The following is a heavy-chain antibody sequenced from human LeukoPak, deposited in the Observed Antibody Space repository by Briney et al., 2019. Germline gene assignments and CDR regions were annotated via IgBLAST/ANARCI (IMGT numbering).Heavy chain of an antibody. D-gene: IGHD6-19*01. CDR2: ISSSGNTI. V-gene: IGHV3-11*04. CDR3: ARLGGRGWYLDY. J-gene: IGHJ4*01. CDR1: GFIFSDYY. Sequence: GGSLRLSCAASGFIFSDYYMSWIRQAPGKGLEWVSYISSSGNTIYYADSLKGRFTISRDNAKNSLDLQMNSLRAEDTAVYYCARLGGRGWYLDYWGQGTLVTVSS.